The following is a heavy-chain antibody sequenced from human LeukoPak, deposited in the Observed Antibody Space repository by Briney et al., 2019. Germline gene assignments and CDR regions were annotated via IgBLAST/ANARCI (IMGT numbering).Heavy chain of an antibody. CDR1: GFTFSSYW. V-gene: IGHV3-7*03. D-gene: IGHD3-9*01. J-gene: IGHJ2*01. CDR3: ARERSLPGYYKPPNWYFDL. CDR2: IKQDGSEK. Sequence: GGSLRLSCAASGFTFSSYWMSWVRQAPGKGLEWVANIKQDGSEKYYVDSVKGRFTISRDNSKNTLYLQMNSLRAEDTAVYYCARERSLPGYYKPPNWYFDLWGRGTLVTVSS.